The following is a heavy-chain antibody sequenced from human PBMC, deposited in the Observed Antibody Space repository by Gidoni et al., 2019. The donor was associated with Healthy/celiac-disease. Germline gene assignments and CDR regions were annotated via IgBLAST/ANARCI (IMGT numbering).Heavy chain of an antibody. V-gene: IGHV3-33*01. J-gene: IGHJ6*02. CDR3: ARGGDMTTVTTDLPGMDV. D-gene: IGHD4-17*01. CDR1: GFPFSSYG. Sequence: QVQLVESGGGVVQPGRSLRLSCAASGFPFSSYGRPWVRQAPGTGLEWVAVIWYDGSNKYYADSVKGRFTISRDNSKNTLYLQMNSLRAEDTAVYYCARGGDMTTVTTDLPGMDVWGQGTTVTVSS. CDR2: IWYDGSNK.